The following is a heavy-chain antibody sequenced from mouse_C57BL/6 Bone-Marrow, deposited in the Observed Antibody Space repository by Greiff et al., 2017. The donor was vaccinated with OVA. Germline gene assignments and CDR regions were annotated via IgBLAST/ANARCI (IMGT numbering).Heavy chain of an antibody. CDR1: GIDFSRYW. CDR3: ASYGSSFSWFAY. Sequence: EVKLMESGGGLVQPGGSLKLSCAASGIDFSRYWMSWVRRAPGKGLEWIGEINPDSSTINYAPSLKDKFIISRDNAKNTLYLQMSKVRSEDTALYYCASYGSSFSWFAYWGQGTLVTVSA. J-gene: IGHJ3*01. V-gene: IGHV4-1*01. CDR2: INPDSSTI. D-gene: IGHD1-1*01.